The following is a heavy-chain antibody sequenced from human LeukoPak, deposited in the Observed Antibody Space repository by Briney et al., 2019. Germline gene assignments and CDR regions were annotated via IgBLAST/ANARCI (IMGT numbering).Heavy chain of an antibody. CDR3: TRDLVAATNWFDP. J-gene: IGHJ5*02. CDR1: GLTFSGYW. CDR2: INPDGKTT. V-gene: IGHV3-74*01. Sequence: PGGSLRLSCAASGLTFSGYWIHWVRQPPGQGLMWVSRINPDGKTTSYADSVKGRFTLSRDNAKNTLYLQMNSLRAEDTAVYYCTRDLVAATNWFDPWGPGTLVTVSS. D-gene: IGHD2-15*01.